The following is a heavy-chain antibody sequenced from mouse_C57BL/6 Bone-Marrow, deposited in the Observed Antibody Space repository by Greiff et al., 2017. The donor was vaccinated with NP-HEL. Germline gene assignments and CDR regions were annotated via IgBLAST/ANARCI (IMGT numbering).Heavy chain of an antibody. V-gene: IGHV1-74*01. CDR3: ARAGFPHYYAMDY. CDR1: GYTFTSYW. J-gene: IGHJ4*01. CDR2: IHPSDSDT. Sequence: QVHVKQPGAELVKPGASVKVSCKASGYTFTSYWMHWVKQRPGQGLEWIGRIHPSDSDTNYNQKFKGKATLTVDKSSSTAYMQLSSLTSEDSAVYYCARAGFPHYYAMDYWGQGTSVTVSS.